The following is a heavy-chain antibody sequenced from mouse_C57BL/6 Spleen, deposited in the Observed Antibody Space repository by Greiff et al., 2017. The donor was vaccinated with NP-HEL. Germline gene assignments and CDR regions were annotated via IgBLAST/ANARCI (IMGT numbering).Heavy chain of an antibody. CDR3: ARGSKNYAMDY. D-gene: IGHD2-5*01. CDR1: GYTFTSYW. Sequence: QVQLQQPGAELVKPGASVKLSCKASGYTFTSYWMHWVKQRPGQGLEWIGMIHPNSGSTNYNEKFKSKATLTVDKSCSTAYMQLSSLTSEDSAVYYCARGSKNYAMDYWGQGTSVTVSS. CDR2: IHPNSGST. J-gene: IGHJ4*01. V-gene: IGHV1-64*01.